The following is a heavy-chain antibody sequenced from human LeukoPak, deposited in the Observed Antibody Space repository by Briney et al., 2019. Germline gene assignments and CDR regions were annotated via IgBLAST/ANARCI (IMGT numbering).Heavy chain of an antibody. J-gene: IGHJ6*03. V-gene: IGHV3-30*02. CDR1: GFTFSSYG. CDR2: IRYDGNSK. CDR3: AKGGGYSYENYYYYMDV. D-gene: IGHD5-18*01. Sequence: QAGGSLRLSCAASGFTFSSYGMHWVRQAPDKGLEWVAFIRYDGNSKDYADSVKGRFTISRDNTKNTLYLQMNSLRGEDTALYSCAKGGGYSYENYYYYMDVWGKGTTVTVSS.